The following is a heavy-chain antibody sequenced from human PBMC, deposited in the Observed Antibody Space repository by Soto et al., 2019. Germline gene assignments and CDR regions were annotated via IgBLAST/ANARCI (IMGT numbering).Heavy chain of an antibody. Sequence: PSETLSLTCTVSGDSIGGVGYWSWIRQFPGRGLEWIGYISSSGSTYYNPALNNRISLSLDTSQNQFSLKLLSVTAADTAIYYCARSGVTGIVIPSHWFDPWGQGTLVTVSS. CDR2: ISSSGST. D-gene: IGHD2-21*02. V-gene: IGHV4-31*03. J-gene: IGHJ5*02. CDR3: ARSGVTGIVIPSHWFDP. CDR1: GDSIGGVGY.